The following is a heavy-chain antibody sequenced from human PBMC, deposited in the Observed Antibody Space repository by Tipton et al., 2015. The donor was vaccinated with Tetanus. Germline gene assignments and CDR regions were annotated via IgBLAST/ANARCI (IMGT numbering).Heavy chain of an antibody. Sequence: TLSLTCTVSGGSINSPDYSWGWIRQPPGKGLEWIGYIYQSGSTSYNPSLKSRVTISVDTSKNQFSLELNSVTAADTAVYYCARDQARGARGWNYFDYWDQGTLVTVSS. D-gene: IGHD1-26*01. CDR2: IYQSGST. CDR3: ARDQARGARGWNYFDY. V-gene: IGHV4-30-2*01. J-gene: IGHJ4*02. CDR1: GGSINSPDYS.